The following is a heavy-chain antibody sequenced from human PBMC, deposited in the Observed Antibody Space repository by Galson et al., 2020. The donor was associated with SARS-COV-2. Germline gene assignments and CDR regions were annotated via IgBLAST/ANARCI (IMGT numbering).Heavy chain of an antibody. J-gene: IGHJ4*02. V-gene: IGHV2-70*13. Sequence: ESGPTLVKPTQTRTLTCTFSVVSLTTSGMCGNWIRQPPGTSLEWLAHIDWDGDKNYSTSLKTRLTISKDTSRNQVVLTWTDMYPVDTATYFCARGDSSGGRGNYGGQGAPVVVP. CDR3: ARGDSSGGRGNY. CDR2: IDWDGDK. CDR1: VVSLTTSGMC. D-gene: IGHD6-19*01.